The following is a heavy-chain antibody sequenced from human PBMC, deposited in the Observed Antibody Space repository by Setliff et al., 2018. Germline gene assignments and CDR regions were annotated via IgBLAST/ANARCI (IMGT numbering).Heavy chain of an antibody. J-gene: IGHJ4*02. CDR1: GGSISSGDYY. CDR2: INHSGST. CDR3: TVYNTGSSKDHY. D-gene: IGHD2-8*02. V-gene: IGHV4-61*08. Sequence: PSETLSLTCTVSGGSISSGDYYWIWIRQPPGKGLEWIGEINHSGSTNYNQSLKSRVTISVDTSKNQFSLKLSSVTAADTALYYCTVYNTGSSKDHYWGQGTPVTVSS.